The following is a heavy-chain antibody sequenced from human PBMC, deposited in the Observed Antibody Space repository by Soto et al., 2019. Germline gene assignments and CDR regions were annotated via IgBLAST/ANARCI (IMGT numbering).Heavy chain of an antibody. CDR2: ISSSGSTI. D-gene: IGHD1-26*01. CDR1: GFTFSSFE. J-gene: IGHJ4*02. V-gene: IGHV3-48*03. CDR3: ARDGYSGSYRADY. Sequence: PGGSLRLSCGASGFTFSSFEMNWVRQAPGKGLEWVSYISSSGSTIYYADSVKGRFTISRDNAKNSLFLQMNSLRADDTAIYYCARDGYSGSYRADYWGQGTLVTVSS.